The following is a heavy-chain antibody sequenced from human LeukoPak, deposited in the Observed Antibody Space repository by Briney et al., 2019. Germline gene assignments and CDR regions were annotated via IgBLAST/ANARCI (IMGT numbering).Heavy chain of an antibody. D-gene: IGHD2-15*01. CDR2: ISAYNGNT. V-gene: IGHV1-18*01. CDR3: ARSSVVGYCSGGSCYSKWFDP. Sequence: ASVKVSCKASGYTFTSYGISWVRQAPGQGLEWMGWISAYNGNTNYAQKLQGRVTMTTDTSTRTAYMELRSLRSDATAVYYCARSSVVGYCSGGSCYSKWFDPWGQGTLVTVPS. CDR1: GYTFTSYG. J-gene: IGHJ5*02.